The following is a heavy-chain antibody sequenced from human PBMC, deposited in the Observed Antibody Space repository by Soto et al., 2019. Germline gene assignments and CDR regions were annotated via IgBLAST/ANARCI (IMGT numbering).Heavy chain of an antibody. CDR1: GGTFSSYA. D-gene: IGHD3-22*01. Sequence: QVQLVQSGAEMKKPGSSVKVSCKASGGTFSSYAINWVRQAPGQGLEWMGGIIPIFGTVNYAQKFQGRVTXXADESTYTGYMELTSLRSEDTAVYYCARVGNYYDRSGYFDCWGQGTLVTVSS. V-gene: IGHV1-69*12. J-gene: IGHJ4*02. CDR3: ARVGNYYDRSGYFDC. CDR2: IIPIFGTV.